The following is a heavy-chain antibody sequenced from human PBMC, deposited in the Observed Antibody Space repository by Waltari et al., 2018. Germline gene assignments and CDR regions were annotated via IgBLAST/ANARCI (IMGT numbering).Heavy chain of an antibody. Sequence: QVQLQESGPGLVKPSQTLSLTCTVSGGSISSGGSYWSWIRQHPGKGLAWIGYIYYSGGTYYNPSLKSRVTISVDTSKNQFSLKLSSVTAADTAVYYCARSYGGIVVVPASMGTFDIWGQGTMVTVSS. J-gene: IGHJ3*02. D-gene: IGHD2-2*01. CDR2: IYYSGGT. V-gene: IGHV4-31*03. CDR1: GGSISSGGSY. CDR3: ARSYGGIVVVPASMGTFDI.